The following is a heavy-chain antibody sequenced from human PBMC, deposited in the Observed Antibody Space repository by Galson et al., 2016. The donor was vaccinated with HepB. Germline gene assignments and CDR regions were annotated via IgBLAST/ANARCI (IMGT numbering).Heavy chain of an antibody. J-gene: IGHJ4*02. D-gene: IGHD2-15*01. CDR2: IYHSGST. CDR3: ATYYCSGSSCPNFDY. V-gene: IGHV4-4*02. Sequence: SETLSLTCSVSGGSISSSNWWSWVRQPPGEGLDWIGEIYHSGSTNYNPSLKSRVTISVDKSKNQFSLKLSTVTAADTAVYYCATYYCSGSSCPNFDYWGQGTLVTVSS. CDR1: GGSISSSNW.